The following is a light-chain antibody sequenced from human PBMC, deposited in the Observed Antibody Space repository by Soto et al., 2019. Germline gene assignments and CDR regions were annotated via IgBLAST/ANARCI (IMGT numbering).Light chain of an antibody. J-gene: IGKJ5*01. V-gene: IGKV3-20*01. Sequence: ESVLTQSPGTLSLSTGERATLSCRASQSVSGSHLAWYQQKPGQAPRLLIYGASSRATGIPDRFSGSGSGTDFTLSIRRLEPEDFAVYYCQHYGFSLITFGQGTRLEIK. CDR3: QHYGFSLIT. CDR2: GAS. CDR1: QSVSGSH.